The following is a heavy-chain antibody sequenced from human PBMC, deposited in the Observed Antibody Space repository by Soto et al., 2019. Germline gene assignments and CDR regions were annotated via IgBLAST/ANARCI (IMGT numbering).Heavy chain of an antibody. CDR2: INHSGST. CDR3: ARGSHTAMDY. J-gene: IGHJ4*02. CDR1: GGSFSGYY. V-gene: IGHV4-34*01. D-gene: IGHD5-18*01. Sequence: SETLSLTCAVYGGSFSGYYWSWIRQPPGKGLEWIGEINHSGSTNYNPSLKSRVTISVDTSKNQFSLKLSSVTAADTAVYYCARGSHTAMDYWGQGTLVTVPQ.